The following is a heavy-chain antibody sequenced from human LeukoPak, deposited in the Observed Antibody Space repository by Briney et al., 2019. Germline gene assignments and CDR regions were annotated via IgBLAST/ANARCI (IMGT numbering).Heavy chain of an antibody. V-gene: IGHV4-34*01. CDR1: GGSFSGYY. Sequence: SETLSLTCAVYGGSFSGYYWSWIRQPPGEGLEWIGEINHSGSTNYNPSLKSRVTISVDTSKNQFSLKLSSVTAADTAVYYCARDSSSWYHYWGQGTLVTVSS. CDR3: ARDSSSWYHY. CDR2: INHSGST. D-gene: IGHD6-13*01. J-gene: IGHJ4*02.